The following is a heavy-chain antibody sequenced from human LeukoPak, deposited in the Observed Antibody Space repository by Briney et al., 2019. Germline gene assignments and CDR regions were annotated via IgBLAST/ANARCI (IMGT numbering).Heavy chain of an antibody. J-gene: IGHJ4*02. D-gene: IGHD2-2*02. Sequence: PGGSLRLSCAASGYTFGSYWMSWVRQAPGKGLEWVANIKQDGSEKYYVDSVKGRFTISRDNAKNSLYLQMNSLRAEDTAVYYCARNPVRAYCSSTSCYTVGFFDYWGQGTLVTVSS. CDR2: IKQDGSEK. V-gene: IGHV3-7*01. CDR1: GYTFGSYW. CDR3: ARNPVRAYCSSTSCYTVGFFDY.